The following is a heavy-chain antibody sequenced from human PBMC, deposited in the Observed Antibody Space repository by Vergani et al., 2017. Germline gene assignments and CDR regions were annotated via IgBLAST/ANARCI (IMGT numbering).Heavy chain of an antibody. Sequence: QVQLVQSGAEVKKPGASVKVSCKASGYTFTSYGISWVRQAPGQGLEWMGWISAYNGNTNYAQKLQGRVTMTTDTSTSTAYMELRSLRSDDTAVYYCAGRVRGYSGSYQAKYYYYYYVDVWGKGTTVTVSS. CDR2: ISAYNGNT. V-gene: IGHV1-18*01. CDR3: AGRVRGYSGSYQAKYYYYYYVDV. D-gene: IGHD1-26*01. J-gene: IGHJ6*03. CDR1: GYTFTSYG.